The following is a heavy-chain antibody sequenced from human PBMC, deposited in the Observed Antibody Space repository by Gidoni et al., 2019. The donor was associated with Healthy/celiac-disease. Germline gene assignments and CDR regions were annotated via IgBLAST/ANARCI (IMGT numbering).Heavy chain of an antibody. CDR1: VGSISSGSYY. V-gene: IGHV4-61*02. Sequence: QVQLQESGPGLVKPSQTLSLTCTVSVGSISSGSYYWSWIRQPAGKGLEWIGRIYTSGSTNYNPSLKSRVTISVDTSKNQFSLKLSSVTAADTAVYYCAREGTTYYDFWSGFYYYGMDVWGQGTTVTVSS. CDR3: AREGTTYYDFWSGFYYYGMDV. J-gene: IGHJ6*02. CDR2: IYTSGST. D-gene: IGHD3-3*01.